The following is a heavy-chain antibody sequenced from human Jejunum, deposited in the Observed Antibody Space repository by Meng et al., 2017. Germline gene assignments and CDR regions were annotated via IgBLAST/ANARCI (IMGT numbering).Heavy chain of an antibody. D-gene: IGHD6-13*01. Sequence: GESLKISCAASGFTFNSYSMNWVRQAPGKGLEWLSAISISGSDIYYAGSVRGRFTISRDNAKNTLYLQLHDLRAEDTAVYYCAKREQQLAPFDHWGRGNPV. CDR1: GFTFNSYS. CDR3: AKREQQLAPFDH. V-gene: IGHV3-23*01. CDR2: ISISGSDI. J-gene: IGHJ2*01.